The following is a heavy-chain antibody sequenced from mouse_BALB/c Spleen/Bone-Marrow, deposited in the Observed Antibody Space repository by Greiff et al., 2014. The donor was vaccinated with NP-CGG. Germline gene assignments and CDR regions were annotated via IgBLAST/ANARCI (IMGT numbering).Heavy chain of an antibody. Sequence: LQESGSELVRPGASVKLSCKASGYTFTSYWMHWVKQRPRQGLEWIGNFYPGSGSTNYDEKFKRKATLTVDTSSSTAYMQLSSLTSEDSAVYYCTRYRYDADYFDYWGQGTTLTVSS. CDR2: FYPGSGST. J-gene: IGHJ2*01. V-gene: IGHV1S22*01. CDR1: GYTFTSYW. CDR3: TRYRYDADYFDY. D-gene: IGHD2-14*01.